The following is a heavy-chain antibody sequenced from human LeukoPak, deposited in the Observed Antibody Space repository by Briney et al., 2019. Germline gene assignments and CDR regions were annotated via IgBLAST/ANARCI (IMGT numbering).Heavy chain of an antibody. V-gene: IGHV4-59*01. Sequence: SETLSLTCTVFGGSISSYHWSWIRQPPGKGLEWIGFMSYSGSTQYNPSLRSRVTISLDTSKNQFSLKLSSVTAADTAMYYCARAIAGRPDVFDHWGQGTLVTVSS. D-gene: IGHD6-6*01. CDR2: MSYSGST. CDR1: GGSISSYH. J-gene: IGHJ4*02. CDR3: ARAIAGRPDVFDH.